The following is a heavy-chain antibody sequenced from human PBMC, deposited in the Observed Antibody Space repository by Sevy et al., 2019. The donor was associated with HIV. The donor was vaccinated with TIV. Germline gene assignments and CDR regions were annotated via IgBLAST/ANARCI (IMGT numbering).Heavy chain of an antibody. J-gene: IGHJ4*02. Sequence: GGSLRLSCAASGFTFTNYGMHWVRQAPGKGPEWVALIARDGGDKYYADSVKGRFSISRDNSRNTLLLQMYSLRPEDTAVYYCATGGEMVTLFDSWGQGTLVTVSS. CDR1: GFTFTNYG. CDR2: IARDGGDK. CDR3: ATGGEMVTLFDS. D-gene: IGHD2-21*02. V-gene: IGHV3-30*03.